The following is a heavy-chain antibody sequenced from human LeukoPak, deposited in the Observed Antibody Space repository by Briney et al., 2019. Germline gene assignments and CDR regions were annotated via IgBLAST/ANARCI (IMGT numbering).Heavy chain of an antibody. D-gene: IGHD3-10*01. V-gene: IGHV3-30-3*01. CDR1: GFTFSAYA. CDR2: VSYDGTDE. Sequence: GGSLRLSCAASGFTFSAYAMHWVRQAPGKGLEWVTVVSYDGTDEYYADSVKGRFSISRDNSKNTMYLHMNSLKADDTAVYCCTTSNRESVRWHDSWGQGTLVTVSS. CDR3: TTSNRESVRWHDS. J-gene: IGHJ5*01.